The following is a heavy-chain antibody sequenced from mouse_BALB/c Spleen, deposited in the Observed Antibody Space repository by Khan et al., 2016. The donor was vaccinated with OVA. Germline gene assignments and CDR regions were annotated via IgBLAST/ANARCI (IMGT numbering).Heavy chain of an antibody. CDR3: TRLAYYYESEGFAY. Sequence: EVHLVESGGDLVKPGGSLKLSCAASGFTFGTYGMSWVRQTPDKRLEWVATVSTGGGYTYYPDSVKGRFTISRDNAKNTLYLQMSGLKSEDTAMFYCTRLAYYYESEGFAYWGQGTLVTVSA. D-gene: IGHD1-1*01. V-gene: IGHV5-6*01. J-gene: IGHJ3*01. CDR2: VSTGGGYT. CDR1: GFTFGTYG.